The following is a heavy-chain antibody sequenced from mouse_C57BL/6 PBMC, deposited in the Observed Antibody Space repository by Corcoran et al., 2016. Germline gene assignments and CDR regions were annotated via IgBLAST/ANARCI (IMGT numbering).Heavy chain of an antibody. D-gene: IGHD4-1*01. CDR2: IDPEDGDT. Sequence: EVQLQQSGAELVRPGASVKLSCTASGFNIKDYYMHWVKQRPEQGLEWIGRIDPEDGDTEYAPKFQGKATMTADTSSNTAYLQLSSLTSEDTSVYDCTCNWDGLGWYFDVWGTGTTVTVSS. CDR1: GFNIKDYY. CDR3: TCNWDGLGWYFDV. J-gene: IGHJ1*03. V-gene: IGHV14-1*01.